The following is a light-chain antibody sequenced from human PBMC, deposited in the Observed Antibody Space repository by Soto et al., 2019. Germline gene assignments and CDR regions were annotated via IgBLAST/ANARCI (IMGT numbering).Light chain of an antibody. CDR2: DVS. J-gene: IGLJ2*01. Sequence: QSALTQPASVSGSPGQSITISCTGTSSDVGGYNYVSWYHQHPGKAPKLMIYDVSNRPSGVSNRFSGSKSGNTASLTISGLQAEDEADYYCSSYTSSSTRVFGGGTKVTVL. CDR3: SSYTSSSTRV. CDR1: SSDVGGYNY. V-gene: IGLV2-14*01.